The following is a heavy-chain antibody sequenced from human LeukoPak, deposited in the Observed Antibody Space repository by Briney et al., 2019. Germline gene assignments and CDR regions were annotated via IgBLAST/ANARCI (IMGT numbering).Heavy chain of an antibody. V-gene: IGHV3-30*18. CDR3: AKDCGGTKWELGRDYFDY. Sequence: PTGRSLRLSCAASGFTFSTYGTHWVRQAPGKGLEWVAVISYDGSNKFYADSVKGRFTISRDNSKNTLYLQMNSLRAEDTAVYYCAKDCGGTKWELGRDYFDYWGQGTLVTVSS. D-gene: IGHD1-26*01. CDR2: ISYDGSNK. CDR1: GFTFSTYG. J-gene: IGHJ4*02.